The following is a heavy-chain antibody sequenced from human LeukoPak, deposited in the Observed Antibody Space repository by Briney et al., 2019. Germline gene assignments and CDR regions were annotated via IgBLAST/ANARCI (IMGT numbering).Heavy chain of an antibody. V-gene: IGHV1-69*13. CDR1: GGTFSSYA. J-gene: IGHJ6*03. D-gene: IGHD6-13*01. CDR2: IIPIFGTA. Sequence: GASVKVSCKASGGTFSSYAISWVRQAPGQGLEWMGGIIPIFGTANYAQKFQGRVTITADESTSTAYMELSSLRSEDTAVYYCATGMDSSWPYYYYYMDVWGKGTTVTVSS. CDR3: ATGMDSSWPYYYYYMDV.